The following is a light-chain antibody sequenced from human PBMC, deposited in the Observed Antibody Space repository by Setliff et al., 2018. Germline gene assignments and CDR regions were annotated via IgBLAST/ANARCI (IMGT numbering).Light chain of an antibody. V-gene: IGLV2-8*01. J-gene: IGLJ1*01. CDR2: EVS. Sequence: QSALTQPAAVSGSPGQSITTACTGTSGDIDPYNYVSWYQQHPGKAPKLLIYEVSKRPSGVPDRFSGSKSGNTAFLTVSGLQAEDEAEYFCGSYEGSNNYVFGSGTKVTVL. CDR3: GSYEGSNNYV. CDR1: SGDIDPYNY.